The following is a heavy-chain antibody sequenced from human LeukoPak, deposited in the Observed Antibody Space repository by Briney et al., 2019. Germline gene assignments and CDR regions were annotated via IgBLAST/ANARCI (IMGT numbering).Heavy chain of an antibody. Sequence: GGSLRLSCAASGFTFSSYSMNWVRQAPGKGLEWVSSISSSSSYIYYADSVKGRFTISRDNSKNTLYLLMNSLRAEDTAVYYCAKRRVSGRSSKFDYWGQGTLVTVSS. D-gene: IGHD6-6*01. CDR2: ISSSSSYI. V-gene: IGHV3-21*04. CDR3: AKRRVSGRSSKFDY. CDR1: GFTFSSYS. J-gene: IGHJ4*02.